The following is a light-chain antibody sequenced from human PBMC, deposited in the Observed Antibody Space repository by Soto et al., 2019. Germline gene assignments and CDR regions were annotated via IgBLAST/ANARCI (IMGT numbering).Light chain of an antibody. V-gene: IGKV1-39*01. CDR3: QQSYSTPQT. CDR1: QSVSSY. J-gene: IGKJ2*01. CDR2: AAS. Sequence: DIQMTQSPSSLSASVGDSVTITCRASQSVSSYLNWYQQKPGKAPKLLIYAASSLQSGVPSRFSGSGSGTDFTLTISCLQPEDFATYYCQQSYSTPQTFGQGTKLEIK.